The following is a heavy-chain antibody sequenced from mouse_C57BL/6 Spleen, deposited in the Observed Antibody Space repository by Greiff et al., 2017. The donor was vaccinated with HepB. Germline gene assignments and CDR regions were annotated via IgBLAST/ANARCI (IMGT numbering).Heavy chain of an antibody. CDR3: ARYGSSGVDAMDY. CDR1: GFSLTSYG. CDR2: IWSDGST. D-gene: IGHD1-1*01. J-gene: IGHJ4*01. Sequence: QVQLKESGPGLVAPSQSLSITCTVSGFSLTSYGVHWVRQPPGKGLEWLVVIWSDGSTTYNSALKSRLSISKDNSKSQVFLKMNSLQTDDTAMYYCARYGSSGVDAMDYWGQGTSVTVSS. V-gene: IGHV2-6*03.